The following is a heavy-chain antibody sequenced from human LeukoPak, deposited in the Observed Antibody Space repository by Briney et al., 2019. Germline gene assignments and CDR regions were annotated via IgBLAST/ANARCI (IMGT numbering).Heavy chain of an antibody. D-gene: IGHD2-15*01. CDR2: FSCNSGSI. V-gene: IGHV3-9*01. CDR3: AKDQDGVAATSGFDY. J-gene: IGHJ4*02. CDR1: GFTFDDYA. Sequence: GGSLRLSCAASGFTFDDYAMHWVRHAPGKGLEWVSGFSCNSGSIGYADSVKRRFTISRDNAKNSLYLQMNSLRAEDTALYYCAKDQDGVAATSGFDYWGQGTLVTVSS.